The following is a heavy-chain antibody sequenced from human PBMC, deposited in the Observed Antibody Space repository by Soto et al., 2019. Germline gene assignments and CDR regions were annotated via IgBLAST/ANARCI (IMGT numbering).Heavy chain of an antibody. V-gene: IGHV3-7*03. Sequence: EVQLGESWGGLVQPGGSLRISCAASGFTFSSYWMRWVRQAPGKGLEWVANIKQDGSEKDYVDSVKGRFTISRDNAKNSLYLHMNSLRAEYTAVYYCAMYGSATYPQWVFDYWGQGTLVTVSS. D-gene: IGHD3-10*01. CDR2: IKQDGSEK. J-gene: IGHJ4*02. CDR1: GFTFSSYW. CDR3: AMYGSATYPQWVFDY.